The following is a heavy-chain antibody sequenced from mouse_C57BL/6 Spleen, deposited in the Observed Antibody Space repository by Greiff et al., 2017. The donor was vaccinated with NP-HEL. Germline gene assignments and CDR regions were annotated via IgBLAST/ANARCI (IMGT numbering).Heavy chain of an antibody. Sequence: EVQVVESGGGLVKPGGSLKLSCAASGFTFSSYAMSWVRQTPEKRLEWVATISDGGSYTYYPDNVKGRFTISRDNAKNNLYLQMSHLKSEDTAMYYCAREGRSTMVLFDYWGQGTTLTVSS. D-gene: IGHD2-1*01. CDR3: AREGRSTMVLFDY. CDR2: ISDGGSYT. J-gene: IGHJ2*01. V-gene: IGHV5-4*01. CDR1: GFTFSSYA.